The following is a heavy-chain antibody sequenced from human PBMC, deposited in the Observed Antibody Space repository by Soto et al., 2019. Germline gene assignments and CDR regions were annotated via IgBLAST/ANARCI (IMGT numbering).Heavy chain of an antibody. J-gene: IGHJ6*02. CDR1: GGSISSYY. Sequence: PSETLSLTCTVSGGSISSYYWSWIRQPPGKGLEWIGYIYYSGSTNYNPSLKSRVTISVDTSKNQFSLKLSSVTAADTAVYYCARAGPTVTKSPYYGMDVCGQRTTVTVSS. CDR3: ARAGPTVTKSPYYGMDV. V-gene: IGHV4-59*01. D-gene: IGHD4-4*01. CDR2: IYYSGST.